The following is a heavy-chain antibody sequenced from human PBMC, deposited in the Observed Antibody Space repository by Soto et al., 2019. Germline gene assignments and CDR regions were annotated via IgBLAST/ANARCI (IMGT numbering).Heavy chain of an antibody. V-gene: IGHV3-33*01. J-gene: IGHJ6*02. CDR2: IWYDGSNK. D-gene: IGHD6-19*01. Sequence: QVQLVESGGGVVQPGRSLRLSCAASGFTFSSYGMHWVRQAPGKGLEWVAVIWYDGSNKYYADSVKGRFTISRDNSKNTLYLQMNSLRAEDTAVDYCARAVGSSGWYYYYYGMDVWGQGTTVTVSS. CDR3: ARAVGSSGWYYYYYGMDV. CDR1: GFTFSSYG.